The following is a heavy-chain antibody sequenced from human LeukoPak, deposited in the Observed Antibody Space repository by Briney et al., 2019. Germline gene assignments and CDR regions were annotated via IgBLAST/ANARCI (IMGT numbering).Heavy chain of an antibody. CDR3: ARGSGSYSKGYDY. CDR2: INHSGST. CDR1: GWSFGGYY. D-gene: IGHD1-26*01. J-gene: IGHJ4*02. V-gene: IGHV4-34*01. Sequence: PAGTLSLSCAVSGWSFGGYYWSWVRQPPGKGLEWMGEINHSGSTNYNPALKSRVTISVDTSKNPFSLKLSSVTAADTAVYCCARGSGSYSKGYDYWGQGTLVTVSS.